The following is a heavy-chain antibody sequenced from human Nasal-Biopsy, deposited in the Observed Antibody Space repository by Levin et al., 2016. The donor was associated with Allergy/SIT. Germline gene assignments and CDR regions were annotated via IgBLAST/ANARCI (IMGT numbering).Heavy chain of an antibody. D-gene: IGHD3-3*01. Sequence: GGSLRLSCATSGFSFLHWVRQAPGKGLKWVASTSYDGSETYFANSVRGRFTFSRHSSKNMVILQMNSLRLDDTGVYYCAKESDVWGASHNGHSSALDVWGQGTTVTVSS. V-gene: IGHV3-30*18. CDR2: TSYDGSET. J-gene: IGHJ6*02. CDR3: AKESDVWGASHNGHSSALDV. CDR1: GFSFL.